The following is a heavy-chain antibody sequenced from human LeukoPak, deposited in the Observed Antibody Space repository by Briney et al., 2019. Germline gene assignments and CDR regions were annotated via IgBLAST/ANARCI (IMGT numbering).Heavy chain of an antibody. CDR3: ARDRFESGWYRRYNYYYGMDV. D-gene: IGHD6-19*01. CDR1: GGSISSYY. CDR2: IYYSGST. Sequence: SETLSLTCTVSGGSISSYYWSWIRQPPGKGLEWIGYIYYSGSTNYNPSLKSRVTISVDTSKNQFSLKLSSVTAADTAVYYCARDRFESGWYRRYNYYYGMDVWGQGTTVTVPS. J-gene: IGHJ6*02. V-gene: IGHV4-59*01.